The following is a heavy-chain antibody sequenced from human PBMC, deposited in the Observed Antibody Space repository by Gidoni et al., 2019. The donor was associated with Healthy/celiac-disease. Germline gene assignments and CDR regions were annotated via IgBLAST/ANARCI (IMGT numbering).Heavy chain of an antibody. V-gene: IGHV3-33*01. CDR2: ICYDGSNK. J-gene: IGHJ4*02. D-gene: IGHD3-10*01. CDR3: ARGEWFGELLPFDY. CDR1: GFTFSSYG. Sequence: QVQLVESGGGVVQPGRSLSLSCAASGFTFSSYGMHWVRQAPGKGLEWVAVICYDGSNKYYADSVKGRFTISRDNSKNTLYLQMNSRRAEDTAVYYCARGEWFGELLPFDYWGQGTLVTVSS.